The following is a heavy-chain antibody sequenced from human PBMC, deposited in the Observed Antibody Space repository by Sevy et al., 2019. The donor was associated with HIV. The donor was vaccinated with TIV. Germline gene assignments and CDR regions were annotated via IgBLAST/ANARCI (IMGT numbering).Heavy chain of an antibody. V-gene: IGHV3-23*01. CDR1: GFTFSSYA. Sequence: GGSLRLSCAASGFTFSSYAMSWVRQAPGKGLEWVSAISGSGDSTYYADSVKGRFTISRDNSKNTLYVQMNSLRAGDTAVYYCAKGGVGRSGYYSGVGFDYWGQGTLVTVSS. CDR3: AKGGVGRSGYYSGVGFDY. D-gene: IGHD3-3*01. CDR2: ISGSGDST. J-gene: IGHJ4*02.